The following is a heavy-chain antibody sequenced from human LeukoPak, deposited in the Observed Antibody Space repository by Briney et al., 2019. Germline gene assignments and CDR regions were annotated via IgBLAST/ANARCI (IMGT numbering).Heavy chain of an antibody. D-gene: IGHD2-15*01. V-gene: IGHV3-30*03. CDR2: ISYDGSEK. J-gene: IGHJ4*02. Sequence: GTSLRLSCAASGFTFSSCGMHWVRQAPGKGLEWVAVISYDGSEKYYADSVKGRFTIPRDNSKNTLYLQMNSLRPEDTAVYYCARWVITAADIDYWGQGTLVTVSS. CDR1: GFTFSSCG. CDR3: ARWVITAADIDY.